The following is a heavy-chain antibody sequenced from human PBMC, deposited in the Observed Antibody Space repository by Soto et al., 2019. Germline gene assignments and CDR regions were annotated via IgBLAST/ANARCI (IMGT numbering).Heavy chain of an antibody. CDR3: APRAVTAFYFDY. D-gene: IGHD2-21*02. J-gene: IGHJ4*02. CDR2: IIPKFKLA. Sequence: QVQLVQSGADVKKPGSSVKVSCKASGGTFSSTALSWVRQAPGQGLEWMGGIIPKFKLANYAQRFQDRATFTADESTSTAYMELSSLRSEDTAVYYCAPRAVTAFYFDYWGQGTLVTVSS. CDR1: GGTFSSTA. V-gene: IGHV1-69*12.